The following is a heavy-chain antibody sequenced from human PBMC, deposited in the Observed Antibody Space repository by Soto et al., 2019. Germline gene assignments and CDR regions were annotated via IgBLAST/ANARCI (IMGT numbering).Heavy chain of an antibody. CDR3: ARGFMATLYFDY. CDR2: IHHSGST. J-gene: IGHJ4*02. D-gene: IGHD3-10*01. V-gene: IGHV4-31*03. Sequence: PSETLSLTCTASGDSIDSSHYYWNWIRQHPEKGLEWIGYIHHSGSTYYNPSLKSRLAISVDTSRNQFSLKVSSVTAADTAVYYCARGFMATLYFDYWGQGALVTVSS. CDR1: GDSIDSSHYY.